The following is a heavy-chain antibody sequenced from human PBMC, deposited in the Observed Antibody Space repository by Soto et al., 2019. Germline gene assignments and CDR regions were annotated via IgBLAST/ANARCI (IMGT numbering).Heavy chain of an antibody. D-gene: IGHD5-18*01. J-gene: IGHJ4*01. Sequence: QVQLQESGPGLVKPSQTLSLTCTVSGGSISSSDQYWSWIRQPPGKGLEWMGYIYYTGSTYYNPSLKSRVTISEDTSKNQFSLRLSSVTAADAAVYYCARSLRGYSYGPFDYLGHGTLVTVSS. CDR1: GGSISSSDQY. CDR3: ARSLRGYSYGPFDY. V-gene: IGHV4-30-4*01. CDR2: IYYTGST.